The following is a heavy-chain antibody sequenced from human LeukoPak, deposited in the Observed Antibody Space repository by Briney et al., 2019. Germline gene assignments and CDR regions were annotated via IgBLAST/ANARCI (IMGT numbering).Heavy chain of an antibody. Sequence: ASVKVSCKASGYTFTSYGISWVRQAPGQGLEWMGWISAYNGNTDYAQKLQGRVTMTTDTSTSTAYMELRSLRSDDTAVYYCARDSNYDILTGLFKPTADYWGQGTLVTVSS. D-gene: IGHD3-9*01. CDR2: ISAYNGNT. CDR1: GYTFTSYG. CDR3: ARDSNYDILTGLFKPTADY. J-gene: IGHJ4*02. V-gene: IGHV1-18*01.